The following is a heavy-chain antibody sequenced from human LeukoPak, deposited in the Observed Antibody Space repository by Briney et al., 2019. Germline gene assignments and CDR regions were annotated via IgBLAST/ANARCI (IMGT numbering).Heavy chain of an antibody. CDR3: AREGFYYGSGRPKSFFFYCMDV. J-gene: IGHJ6*03. CDR2: ISYNERM. Sequence: SETLSLTCSVSGASVTSYYWNWVRQRPGKGLEWIGYISYNERMDYGPTLKSRVTMSLDTSKNQFSLKLTSVTAADTAVYFCAREGFYYGSGRPKSFFFYCMDVWGKGTTVTISS. CDR1: GASVTSYY. D-gene: IGHD3-10*01. V-gene: IGHV4-59*02.